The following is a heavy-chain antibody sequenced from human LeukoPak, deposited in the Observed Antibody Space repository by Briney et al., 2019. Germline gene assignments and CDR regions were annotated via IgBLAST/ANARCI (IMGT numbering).Heavy chain of an antibody. J-gene: IGHJ5*02. D-gene: IGHD5-18*01. CDR1: GGTFSSYS. CDR3: ARDVDSSMVTNWFDP. V-gene: IGHV1-69*13. Sequence: SVKVSCKASGGTFSSYSFSWVRQAPGQGLEWLGGIIVIFGTPNYPQKFHGRVTITADESTSTVYMELSSLRSEDTAMYYCARDVDSSMVTNWFDPWGQGTLVTVSS. CDR2: IIVIFGTP.